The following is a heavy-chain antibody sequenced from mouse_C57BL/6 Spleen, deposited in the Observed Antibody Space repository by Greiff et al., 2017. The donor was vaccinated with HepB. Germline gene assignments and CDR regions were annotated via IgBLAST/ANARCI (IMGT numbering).Heavy chain of an antibody. D-gene: IGHD2-4*01. CDR1: GYTFTDYY. Sequence: VQLQQSGPELVKPGASVKISCKASGYTFTDYYMNWVKQSHGKSLEWIGDINPNNGGTSYNQKFKGKATLTVDKSSSTAYMELRSLTSEDSAVYYCAIYDYDGVYFDYWGQGTTLTVSS. J-gene: IGHJ2*01. CDR2: INPNNGGT. CDR3: AIYDYDGVYFDY. V-gene: IGHV1-26*01.